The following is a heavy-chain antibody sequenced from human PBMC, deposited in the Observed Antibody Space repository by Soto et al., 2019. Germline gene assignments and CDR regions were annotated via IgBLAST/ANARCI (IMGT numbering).Heavy chain of an antibody. D-gene: IGHD4-4*01. V-gene: IGHV3-30*18. CDR3: AKARVKDYYCYAMDV. CDR1: GFTFSSYG. CDR2: MSNDGTSR. J-gene: IGHJ6*02. Sequence: GGSLRLSCAASGFTFSSYGMHWVRQAPGKGLEWVAVMSNDGTSRFYADSVKGRFTISRDNSKNTLYLQMNSLRAEDTAIYYCAKARVKDYYCYAMDVWGQGTTVTVSS.